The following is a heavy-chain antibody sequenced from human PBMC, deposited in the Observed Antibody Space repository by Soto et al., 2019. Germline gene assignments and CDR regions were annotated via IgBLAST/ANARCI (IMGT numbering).Heavy chain of an antibody. CDR1: GYTFSNYD. CDR3: AKVSRKGSAIDFDY. Sequence: QVQLVQSGAELKKPGASVKVSCKASGYTFSNYDVNWVRQATGQGPEWIGWVNPNNGDTGYAQKFQGRVXXTTDISTTTAYMELTSLRSEDTAIYYCAKVSRKGSAIDFDYWGQGTLITVSS. CDR2: VNPNNGDT. J-gene: IGHJ4*02. V-gene: IGHV1-8*01. D-gene: IGHD3-10*01.